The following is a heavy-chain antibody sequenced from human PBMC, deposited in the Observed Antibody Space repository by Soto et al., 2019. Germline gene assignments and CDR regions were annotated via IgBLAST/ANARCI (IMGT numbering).Heavy chain of an antibody. D-gene: IGHD4-4*01. CDR2: RYYSGST. CDR1: GVSSSSGSYS. V-gene: IGHV4-61*01. J-gene: IGHJ6*02. CDR3: AREGNAGPYYYHGMDV. Sequence: QVQLQESGPGRVKPSETLSLTCTFSGVSSSSGSYSLSWIRQPPGKGLEWIGYRYYSGSTNYNPSLKSRVTISVDTSKNQISLQLNSVTAADTAVHYLAREGNAGPYYYHGMDVWGQGTTVTVSS.